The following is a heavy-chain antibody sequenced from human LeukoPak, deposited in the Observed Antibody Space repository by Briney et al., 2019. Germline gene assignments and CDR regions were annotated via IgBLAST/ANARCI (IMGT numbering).Heavy chain of an antibody. CDR1: GFTFSSYA. Sequence: GGSLRLSCAASGFTFSSYAMSWVRQAPGKGLEWVSAISGSGGSTNYADSVKGRFTISRDNSKNTLYLQMNSLRAEDTAVYYCAKAAIVVVPAAIFFDYWGQGTLVTVSS. CDR2: ISGSGGST. V-gene: IGHV3-23*01. D-gene: IGHD2-2*01. CDR3: AKAAIVVVPAAIFFDY. J-gene: IGHJ4*02.